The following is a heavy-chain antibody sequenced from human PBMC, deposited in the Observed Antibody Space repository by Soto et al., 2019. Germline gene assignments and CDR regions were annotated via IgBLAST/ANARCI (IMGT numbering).Heavy chain of an antibody. CDR2: IIPIIGPA. CDR3: ARDLGTTIAGPPRRETYGWLDP. Sequence: QVQLVQSGAEVKRPGSSVKLSCKASGGTFTYYGISWVRQAPGQGLEWMGGIIPIIGPATYAQKFQGRLTITADQTPSTAYMEVSSLRSEDTALYYCARDLGTTIAGPPRRETYGWLDPWGQGTLVTVSS. D-gene: IGHD3-22*01. CDR1: GGTFTYYG. V-gene: IGHV1-69*01. J-gene: IGHJ5*02.